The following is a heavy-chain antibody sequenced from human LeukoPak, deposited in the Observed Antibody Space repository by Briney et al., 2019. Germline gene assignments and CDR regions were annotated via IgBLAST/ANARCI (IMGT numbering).Heavy chain of an antibody. CDR1: GYTFISYA. V-gene: IGHV1-69*06. D-gene: IGHD6-13*01. CDR3: ARGRPTTSIAAAGVNWFDP. J-gene: IGHJ5*02. Sequence: SVKVSCKASGYTFISYAISWVRQAPGQGLEWMGGIIPIFGTANYAQKFQGRVTVTADKSTSTAYMELSSLRSEDTAVYYCARGRPTTSIAAAGVNWFDPWGQGTLVTVSS. CDR2: IIPIFGTA.